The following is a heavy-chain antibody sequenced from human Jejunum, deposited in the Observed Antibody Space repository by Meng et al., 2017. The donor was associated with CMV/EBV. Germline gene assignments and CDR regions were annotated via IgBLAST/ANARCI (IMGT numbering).Heavy chain of an antibody. J-gene: IGHJ3*01. CDR3: ARGRTRFLEWLPSDWFDF. CDR1: SDG. V-gene: IGHV1-18*01. D-gene: IGHD3-3*01. Sequence: SDGLSWVRQAPGKGLEWMGWISPYNGNKKYSQNLQGRVTMTTDTFTSTVYMELGSLRSDDTAVYYCARGRTRFLEWLPSDWFDFWGQGTMVTVSS. CDR2: ISPYNGNK.